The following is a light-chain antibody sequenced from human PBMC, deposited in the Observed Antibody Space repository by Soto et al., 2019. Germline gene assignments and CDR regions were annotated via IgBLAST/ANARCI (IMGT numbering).Light chain of an antibody. Sequence: QSVLTQPASVSGSPGQSITISCTGTSSDVGAYDYVSWYQQHPDKAPKLMIYEVSNRPSGVSNRFSGSKSVNTATLTISGLQADDEADYYCSSYTSSSTRVFGTGTKLT. J-gene: IGLJ1*01. V-gene: IGLV2-14*03. CDR2: EVS. CDR3: SSYTSSSTRV. CDR1: SSDVGAYDY.